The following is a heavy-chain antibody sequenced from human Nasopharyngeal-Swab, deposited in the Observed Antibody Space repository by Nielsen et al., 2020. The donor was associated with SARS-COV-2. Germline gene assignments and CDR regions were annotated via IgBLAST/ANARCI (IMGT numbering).Heavy chain of an antibody. J-gene: IGHJ5*02. V-gene: IGHV1-8*01. Sequence: ASVKVSCNASGYTFTSYDINWVRQATGQGLEWMGWMNPNSGNTGYAQKFQGRVTMTRNTSISTAYMELSSLRSEDTAVYYCARERRITIFGVVIIGWFDPWGQGTLVTVSS. D-gene: IGHD3-3*01. CDR1: GYTFTSYD. CDR2: MNPNSGNT. CDR3: ARERRITIFGVVIIGWFDP.